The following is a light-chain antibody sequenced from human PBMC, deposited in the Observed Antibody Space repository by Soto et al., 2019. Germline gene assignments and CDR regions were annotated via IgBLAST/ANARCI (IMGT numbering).Light chain of an antibody. V-gene: IGKV1-39*01. CDR2: DAS. CDR3: QQSHSTPLT. CDR1: QSISSY. Sequence: DIQMTQSPSSLSASVGDRVTITCRASQSISSYLKWYQQKPGKAPKLLIYDASSLQSGVPSRFSDSRSGTDFTLTIISLQPEHFANYYCQQSHSTPLTFGHGTKVEIK. J-gene: IGKJ1*01.